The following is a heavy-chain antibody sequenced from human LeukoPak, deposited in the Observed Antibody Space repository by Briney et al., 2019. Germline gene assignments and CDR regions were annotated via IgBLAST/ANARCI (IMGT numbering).Heavy chain of an antibody. J-gene: IGHJ4*02. CDR3: GRDTITYDIFTGSPDY. CDR1: GFTFSKYG. Sequence: GGPLRLSCEVSGFTFSKYGMHWVRQAPGKGLEWVSTIRYDGSTEYYADSVRGRFTISRDNSGNTLFLQMNSLGAEDTAVYYCGRDTITYDIFTGSPDYWGQGTLVIVSS. D-gene: IGHD3-9*01. V-gene: IGHV3-30*02. CDR2: IRYDGSTE.